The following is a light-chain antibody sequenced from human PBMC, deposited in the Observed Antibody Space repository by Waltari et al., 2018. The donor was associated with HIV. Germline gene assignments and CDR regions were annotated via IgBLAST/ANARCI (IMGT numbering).Light chain of an antibody. CDR1: SSDIRSYNY. CDR2: EVS. V-gene: IGLV2-14*01. Sequence: QSALTQPASVSGSPGQSITISCTGTSSDIRSYNYVSWYQQHLGKAPKLVIYEVSNRPSGFSNRFSGSKAGNTASLTISGLQAEDEADYYCSSYISNITWVFGGGTKLTVL. CDR3: SSYISNITWV. J-gene: IGLJ2*01.